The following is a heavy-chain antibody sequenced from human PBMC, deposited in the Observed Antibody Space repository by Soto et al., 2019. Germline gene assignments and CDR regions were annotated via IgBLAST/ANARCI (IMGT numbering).Heavy chain of an antibody. V-gene: IGHV3-30*18. CDR3: AKEYCGGHCSSDYFDY. D-gene: IGHD2-21*01. Sequence: QVQLVESGGGVVQPGRSLRLSCAASGFTFSNYGIHWVRQAPGNGLEWVAVISRDGSVRYYADSVKGRFTISRDNSKNTLYLQVNNLRAEDTAVYYCAKEYCGGHCSSDYFDYWGQGTLVTDSS. J-gene: IGHJ4*02. CDR1: GFTFSNYG. CDR2: ISRDGSVR.